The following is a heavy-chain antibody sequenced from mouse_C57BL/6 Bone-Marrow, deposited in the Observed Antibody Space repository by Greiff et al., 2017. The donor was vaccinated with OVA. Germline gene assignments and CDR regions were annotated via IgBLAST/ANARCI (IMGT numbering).Heavy chain of an antibody. J-gene: IGHJ1*03. D-gene: IGHD1-1*01. CDR3: TRGLRYPWYFDV. CDR2: IDPENGDT. Sequence: EVKLQESGAELLRPGASVKLSCTASGFNIKDDYMHWVKQRPEQGLEWIGWIDPENGDTEYASKFQGKATITADTSSNTAYLQLSSLTSEDTAVYYCTRGLRYPWYFDVWGTGTTVTVSS. V-gene: IGHV14-4*01. CDR1: GFNIKDDY.